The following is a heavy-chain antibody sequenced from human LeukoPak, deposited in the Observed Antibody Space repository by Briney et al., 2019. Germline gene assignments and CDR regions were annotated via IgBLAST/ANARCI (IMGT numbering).Heavy chain of an antibody. D-gene: IGHD4-17*01. CDR3: ARAHGDYSLRYNWFDP. V-gene: IGHV4-59*01. CDR2: IYNSGST. J-gene: IGHJ5*02. CDR1: GGSISSYY. Sequence: SETLSLTCTVSGGSISSYYWSWIRQPPGKGLEWIGYIYNSGSTNNNPSLKSRVTISVDTSKKQFSLKLSSVTAADTAVYYCARAHGDYSLRYNWFDPWGQGTLVTVSS.